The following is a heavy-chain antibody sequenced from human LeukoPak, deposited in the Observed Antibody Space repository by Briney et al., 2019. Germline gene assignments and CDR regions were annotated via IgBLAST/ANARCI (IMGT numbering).Heavy chain of an antibody. V-gene: IGHV3-23*01. Sequence: GGSLRLSCAASGFTFSSYAMSWVRQAPGKGLEWVSAISGSGGSTYYADSVKGRFTISRDNSKNTLYPQMNSLRAEDTAVYYCAKDLRGYSGYESMDAFDIWGQGTMVTVSS. CDR3: AKDLRGYSGYESMDAFDI. D-gene: IGHD5-12*01. CDR2: ISGSGGST. J-gene: IGHJ3*02. CDR1: GFTFSSYA.